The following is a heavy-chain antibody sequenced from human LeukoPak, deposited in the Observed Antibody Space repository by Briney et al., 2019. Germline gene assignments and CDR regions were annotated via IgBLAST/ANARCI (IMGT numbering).Heavy chain of an antibody. V-gene: IGHV3-15*01. D-gene: IGHD2-2*01. Sequence: PGGSLRLSCAASGFTFSNAWMSWVRQAPGKGLEWVGRIKSKTDGGTTDYAAPVKGRFTISRDDSKNTLYLQMNSLKTEDTAVYYCTTDRYDLDAFDIWGQGTMVTVSS. J-gene: IGHJ3*02. CDR1: GFTFSNAW. CDR3: TTDRYDLDAFDI. CDR2: IKSKTDGGTT.